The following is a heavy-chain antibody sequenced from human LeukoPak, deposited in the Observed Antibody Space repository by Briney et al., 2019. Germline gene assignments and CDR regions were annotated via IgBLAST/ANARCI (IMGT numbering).Heavy chain of an antibody. V-gene: IGHV3-23*01. D-gene: IGHD6-19*01. CDR2: IRPSGDNT. Sequence: GGSLRLSCAASGFTFNTYTMNWVRQAPGKGLEWVSSIRPSGDNTYYGDSVKGRVTISRDNSKDTVYLQMNNMRVDDTAVYYCARVAGWHWFDPWGQGTLVTVSS. J-gene: IGHJ5*02. CDR3: ARVAGWHWFDP. CDR1: GFTFNTYT.